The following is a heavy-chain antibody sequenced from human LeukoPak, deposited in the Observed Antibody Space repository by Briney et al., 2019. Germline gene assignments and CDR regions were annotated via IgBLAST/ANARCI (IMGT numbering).Heavy chain of an antibody. D-gene: IGHD3-22*01. Sequence: PGGSLGLSCAASGFTFSSYAMSWVRQAPGKGLVWVSRINSDGINTSYADSVKGRFTISRDNAKNTLNLQMNSLRAEDTAVYYCARDLGQYYDTSDNWFDPWGQGTLVTVSS. CDR1: GFTFSSYA. CDR2: INSDGINT. V-gene: IGHV3-74*01. CDR3: ARDLGQYYDTSDNWFDP. J-gene: IGHJ5*02.